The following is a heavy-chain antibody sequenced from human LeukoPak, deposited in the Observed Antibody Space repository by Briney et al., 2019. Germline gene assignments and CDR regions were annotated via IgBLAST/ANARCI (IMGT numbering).Heavy chain of an antibody. V-gene: IGHV1-69*04. CDR1: GGTFSSYA. J-gene: IGHJ5*02. CDR3: ARISIAVAGSNWFDP. CDR2: IIPILGIA. D-gene: IGHD6-19*01. Sequence: GASVTVSCKASGGTFSSYAISWVRQAPGQGLEWMGRIIPILGIANYAQKFQGRVTITADKSTSTAYMELSSLRSEDTAVYYCARISIAVAGSNWFDPWGQGTLVTVSS.